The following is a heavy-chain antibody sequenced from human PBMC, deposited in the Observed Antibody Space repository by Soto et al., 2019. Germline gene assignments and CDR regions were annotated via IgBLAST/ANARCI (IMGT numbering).Heavy chain of an antibody. CDR3: ARGHYYYGMDV. Sequence: SETLSLTCTVSNGSVSSGTYSWSWVRQPPGRGLEWIGYIYYSGTTYYTPSLKSRLTMSMDRANDHFSLNLTSVTAADTAVYFCARGHYYYGMDVWGQGITVTVSS. CDR1: NGSVSSGTYS. J-gene: IGHJ6*02. CDR2: IYYSGTT. V-gene: IGHV4-30-2*01.